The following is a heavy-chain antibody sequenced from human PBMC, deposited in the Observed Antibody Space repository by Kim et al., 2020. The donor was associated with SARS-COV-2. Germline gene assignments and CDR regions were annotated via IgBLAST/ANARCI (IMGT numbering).Heavy chain of an antibody. D-gene: IGHD3-22*01. CDR3: ARGGLLIVVTTPDS. V-gene: IGHV3-7*01. J-gene: IGHJ4*02. Sequence: VASVKGRFTISRDNATNSLYLQMNSLRAEDTAVYYCARGGLLIVVTTPDSWGQGTLVTVSS.